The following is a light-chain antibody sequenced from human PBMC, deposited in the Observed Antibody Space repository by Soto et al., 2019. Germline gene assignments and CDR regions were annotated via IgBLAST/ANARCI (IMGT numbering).Light chain of an antibody. CDR2: RVD. CDR3: MQGTHWPYP. Sequence: VVMTQSPLSLAVTLGEPASVSCRSSKGLVDNDAYSYLSWFHQRPGQSPRRLFYRVDNRDPGVPDRFSGSDSGTDFSLTISRLEAEDVGVYYCMQGTHWPYPFGQGTRLEI. CDR1: KGLVDNDAYSY. J-gene: IGKJ2*01. V-gene: IGKV2-30*01.